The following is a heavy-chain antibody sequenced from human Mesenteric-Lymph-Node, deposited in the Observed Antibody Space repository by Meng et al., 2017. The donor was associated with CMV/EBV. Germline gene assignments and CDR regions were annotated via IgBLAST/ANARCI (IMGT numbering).Heavy chain of an antibody. CDR1: GGSISSSTYY. J-gene: IGHJ5*01. Sequence: SETLSLTCTVSGGSISSSTYYWGWIRQPPGRGLEWIGSVSYSGDTDYNPSLMSRVTMSVDTSKSHFFLKMNSVTATDTAVYYCARILNTGINGRGWFGLWGQGILVTVS. CDR3: ARILNTGINGRGWFGL. CDR2: VSYSGDT. D-gene: IGHD1-1*01. V-gene: IGHV4-39*07.